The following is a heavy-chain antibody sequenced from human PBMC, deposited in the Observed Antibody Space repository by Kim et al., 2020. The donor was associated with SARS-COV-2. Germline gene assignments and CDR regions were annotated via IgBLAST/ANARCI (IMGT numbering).Heavy chain of an antibody. Sequence: GGSLRLSCAASGFTFSGSAMHWVRQASGKGLEWVGRIRSKANSYATAYAASVKGRFTISRDDSKNTAYLQMNSLKTEDTAVYYCTRGPTPKLWFGDPKYYYYYYGMDVWGQGTTVTVSS. CDR1: GFTFSGSA. J-gene: IGHJ6*02. CDR3: TRGPTPKLWFGDPKYYYYYYGMDV. CDR2: IRSKANSYAT. V-gene: IGHV3-73*01. D-gene: IGHD3-10*01.